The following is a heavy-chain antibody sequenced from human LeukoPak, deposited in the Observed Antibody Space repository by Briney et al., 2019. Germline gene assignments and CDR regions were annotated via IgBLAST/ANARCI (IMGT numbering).Heavy chain of an antibody. CDR1: GFTFSSYS. V-gene: IGHV3-21*05. D-gene: IGHD2-2*02. CDR2: ISSSSSYI. J-gene: IGHJ4*02. CDR3: ARDGRDCSSTSCYTDF. Sequence: GGSLRLSCAASGFTFSSYSMNWVRQAPGKGLEWVSYISSSSSYIYYADSVKGRFTISRDNAKNSLYLQMNSLRREDTAVYYCARDGRDCSSTSCYTDFWGQGTLVSVSS.